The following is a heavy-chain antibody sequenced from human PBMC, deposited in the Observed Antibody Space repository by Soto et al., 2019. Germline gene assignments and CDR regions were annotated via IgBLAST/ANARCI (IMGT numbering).Heavy chain of an antibody. D-gene: IGHD3-10*01. CDR2: ISPYNAKT. Sequence: ASVKVSCKASGYTFTSYGISWVRQAPGQGLEWMGWISPYNAKTNYAQKVQGRVTLTTDTSTSTAYMELRSLRSDDTAVYYCARIIGGMVRGVPYYMDVWDKGTTVTVSS. CDR3: ARIIGGMVRGVPYYMDV. V-gene: IGHV1-18*01. J-gene: IGHJ6*03. CDR1: GYTFTSYG.